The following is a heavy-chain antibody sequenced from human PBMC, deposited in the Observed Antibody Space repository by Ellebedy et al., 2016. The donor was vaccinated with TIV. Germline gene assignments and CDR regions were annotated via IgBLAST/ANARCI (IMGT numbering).Heavy chain of an antibody. CDR2: IPRDSDAM. Sequence: PGGSLRLSCSASVFTFSSFSMNWVRQAPGKGLEWVSYIPRDSDAMSYADSVKGRFTISRDNAKNSLYLQMNSLRDADTAVYYCVRDLHWAFDIWGQGTVVTVSS. V-gene: IGHV3-48*02. CDR1: VFTFSSFS. J-gene: IGHJ3*02. D-gene: IGHD1-1*01. CDR3: VRDLHWAFDI.